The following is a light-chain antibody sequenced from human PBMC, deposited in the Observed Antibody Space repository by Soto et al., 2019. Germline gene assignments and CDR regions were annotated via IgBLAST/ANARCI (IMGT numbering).Light chain of an antibody. CDR1: QSVSSSY. Sequence: EIVLTQPQGTLALGQGERXXISCXASQSVSSSYLAWYQQKPGQAHRLIIYGASRRATGITDRFSGSGSGTDFTLTISRLEPEDFAVYYCQQYGISPRTFGQGTKL. CDR2: GAS. V-gene: IGKV3-20*01. CDR3: QQYGISPRT. J-gene: IGKJ1*01.